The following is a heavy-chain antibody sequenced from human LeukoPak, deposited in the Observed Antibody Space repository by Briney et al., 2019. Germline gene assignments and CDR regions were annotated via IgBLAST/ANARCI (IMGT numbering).Heavy chain of an antibody. Sequence: PSETLSLTCAVYGGSFSGYYWSWIRQPPEKGLEWIGEINHSGSTNYNPSLKSRLTISVDTSKNQFSLQLSSATAADTATYYCATPYCSSISCLDVFNMWGQGTRATVSS. CDR2: INHSGST. V-gene: IGHV4-34*01. J-gene: IGHJ3*02. CDR1: GGSFSGYY. CDR3: ATPYCSSISCLDVFNM. D-gene: IGHD2-2*01.